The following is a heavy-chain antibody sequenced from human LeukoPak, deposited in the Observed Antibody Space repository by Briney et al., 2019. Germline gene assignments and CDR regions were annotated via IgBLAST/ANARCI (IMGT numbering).Heavy chain of an antibody. Sequence: GGSLSLSCAASGFTFSSYSMNWVRQAPGKGLELGSYISSSNSTIYYADSVKGRLTILRDNTKNSQYLQMKSPMAEATAVYYCAIIYLIVGATTFDYWGQGALVTVSS. CDR3: AIIYLIVGATTFDY. J-gene: IGHJ4*02. CDR1: GFTFSSYS. V-gene: IGHV3-48*01. CDR2: ISSSNSTI. D-gene: IGHD1-26*01.